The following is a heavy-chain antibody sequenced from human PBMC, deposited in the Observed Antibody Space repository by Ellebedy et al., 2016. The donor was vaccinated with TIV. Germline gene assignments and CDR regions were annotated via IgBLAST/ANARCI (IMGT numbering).Heavy chain of an antibody. CDR2: INHSGST. CDR3: ARDTAMVVY. CDR1: GGSFSGYY. D-gene: IGHD5-18*01. J-gene: IGHJ4*02. V-gene: IGHV4-34*01. Sequence: SETLSLTXAVYGGSFSGYYWSWIRQPPGKGLEWIGEINHSGSTNYNPSLKSRVTISVDTSKNQFSLKLSSVTAADTAVYYCARDTAMVVYWGQGTLVTVSS.